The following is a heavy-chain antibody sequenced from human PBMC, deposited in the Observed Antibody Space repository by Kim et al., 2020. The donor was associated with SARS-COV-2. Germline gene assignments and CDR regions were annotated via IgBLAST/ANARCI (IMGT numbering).Heavy chain of an antibody. Sequence: GGSLRLSCAASGLTFSNYWTSWVRQAPGKGLEWVANMIPDGSQKYYVDSVKGRFTISRDNAEKSVVLQMNGLRAEDTAVYYCATFWSGYFDYWGQGTVVTVSS. CDR2: MIPDGSQK. CDR3: ATFWSGYFDY. CDR1: GLTFSNYW. J-gene: IGHJ4*02. D-gene: IGHD3-3*01. V-gene: IGHV3-7*01.